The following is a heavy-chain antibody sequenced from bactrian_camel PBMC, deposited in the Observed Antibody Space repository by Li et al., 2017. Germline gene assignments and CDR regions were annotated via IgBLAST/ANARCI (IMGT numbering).Heavy chain of an antibody. CDR2: TNSGGGMT. CDR1: GFTFSSYD. CDR3: TGGTWPEYGHSRAY. J-gene: IGHJ4*01. Sequence: VQLVESGGGLVQPGGSLRLSCAASGFTFSSYDMSWVRQVPGKGLEWVSATNSGGGMTYYADSVKGRFTISRDNAKNTMYLQLNSLKTEDTGMYFCTGGTWPEYGHSRAYWGQGTQVTVS. V-gene: IGHV3S40*01. D-gene: IGHD6*01.